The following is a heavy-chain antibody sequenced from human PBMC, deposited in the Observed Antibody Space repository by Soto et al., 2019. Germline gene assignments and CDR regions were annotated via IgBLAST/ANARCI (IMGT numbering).Heavy chain of an antibody. CDR1: GFTFSSYS. Sequence: EVQLLESGGGLVQPGGSLRLSCAASGFTFSSYSMIWVRQAPGKGLEWVSGISGNIGSTYYADSVKGRFTISRDNSQNSVDPQMNSLRAEDTGGFYCAKAGHVGSTTFLESWGQGSLVTVSS. CDR2: ISGNIGST. D-gene: IGHD1-26*01. CDR3: AKAGHVGSTTFLES. J-gene: IGHJ5*02. V-gene: IGHV3-23*01.